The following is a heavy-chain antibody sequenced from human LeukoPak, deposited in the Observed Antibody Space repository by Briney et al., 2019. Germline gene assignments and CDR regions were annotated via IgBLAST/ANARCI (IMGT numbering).Heavy chain of an antibody. D-gene: IGHD5-18*01. CDR3: VRGGGGYSSGLPAYYFDY. CDR2: IRGSTYI. J-gene: IGHJ4*02. V-gene: IGHV3-69-1*02. Sequence: GGSLRLSCAASGFTFSSYCMNWVRQAPGRGLEWVSSIRGSTYIYYADSVKGRFTISRDNAKNSVYLQVNSLRADDTAVYYCVRGGGGYSSGLPAYYFDYWGRGTLVTVSS. CDR1: GFTFSSYC.